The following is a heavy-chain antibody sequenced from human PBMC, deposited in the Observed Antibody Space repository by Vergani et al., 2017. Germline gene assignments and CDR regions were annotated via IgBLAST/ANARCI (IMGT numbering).Heavy chain of an antibody. J-gene: IGHJ6*03. CDR1: GFTFSNAW. Sequence: EVQLVESGGGLVQPGGSLRLSCAASGFTFSNAWMSWVRQAPGKGLEWVGRIKSKTDGGTTDYAAPVKGRFTISRDDSKNTLYLQMNSLKTEDTAVYYCTTDIVLTAAGTYYMDVWGKGTTVTVSS. V-gene: IGHV3-15*01. D-gene: IGHD6-13*01. CDR3: TTDIVLTAAGTYYMDV. CDR2: IKSKTDGGTT.